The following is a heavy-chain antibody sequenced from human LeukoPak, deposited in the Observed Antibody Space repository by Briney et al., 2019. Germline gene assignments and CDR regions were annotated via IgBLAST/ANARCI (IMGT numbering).Heavy chain of an antibody. V-gene: IGHV3-23*01. J-gene: IGHJ4*02. CDR2: ISASGHST. CDR3: ARVDNMVRGIIAY. Sequence: GGSLRLSCAASGFTFSSYSMNWVRQAAATGLELVSRISASGHSTTYADSVKGRITISTDNPKNTLFLQVHSLRDDDTAVYYCARVDNMVRGIIAYWGQGTLVTVSS. CDR1: GFTFSSYS. D-gene: IGHD3-10*01.